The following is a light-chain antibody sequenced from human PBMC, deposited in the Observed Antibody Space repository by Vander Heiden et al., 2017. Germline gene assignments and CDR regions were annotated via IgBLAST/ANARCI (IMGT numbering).Light chain of an antibody. CDR1: KLGDKH. J-gene: IGLJ1*01. CDR3: QAWDSSTAYV. V-gene: IGLV3-1*01. Sequence: SYELTQPPSVSVFPGQTASITCSGNKLGDKHAPWYQQKPGQSPVLVIYQNQKRTSGIPERFSGSNSGNTATLTISGTQAMDEADYYCQAWDSSTAYVFGTGTKVTVL. CDR2: QNQ.